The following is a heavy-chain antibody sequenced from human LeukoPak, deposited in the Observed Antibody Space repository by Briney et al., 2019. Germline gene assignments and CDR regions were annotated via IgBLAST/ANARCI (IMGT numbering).Heavy chain of an antibody. CDR1: GGTFSSYA. V-gene: IGHV1-69*05. D-gene: IGHD6-13*01. CDR3: ALVRSSSWLFDY. Sequence: SVKVSCKASGGTFSSYAISWVRQAPGQGLEWMGGVIPIFGTANYAQKLQGRVTITTDESTSTAYMELSSLRSEDTAVYYCALVRSSSWLFDYWGQGTLVTVSS. J-gene: IGHJ4*02. CDR2: VIPIFGTA.